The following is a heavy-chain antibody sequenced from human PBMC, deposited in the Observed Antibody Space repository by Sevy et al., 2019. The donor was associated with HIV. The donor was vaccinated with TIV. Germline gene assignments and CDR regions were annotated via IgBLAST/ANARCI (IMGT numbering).Heavy chain of an antibody. D-gene: IGHD6-13*01. CDR2: ISYDGSNK. Sequence: GGSLRLSCAASGFTFSSYAMHWVRQAPGKGLEWVAVISYDGSNKYYADSVKGRFTISRDNSKNTLYLQMNSLRAEDTAVYYCAGRRTGYSSSWTPYYYYYYMDVWGKGTTVTVSS. J-gene: IGHJ6*03. CDR1: GFTFSSYA. CDR3: AGRRTGYSSSWTPYYYYYYMDV. V-gene: IGHV3-30-3*01.